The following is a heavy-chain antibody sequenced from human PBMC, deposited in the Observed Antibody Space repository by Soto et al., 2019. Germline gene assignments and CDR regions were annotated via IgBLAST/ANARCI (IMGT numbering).Heavy chain of an antibody. J-gene: IGHJ6*02. CDR2: ISSSGSTI. V-gene: IGHV3-48*03. Sequence: EVQLVESRGGLVQPGGSLRLSCAASGFTFSSYEMNWVRQAPGKGLEWVSYISSSGSTIYYADSVKGRFTISRDNAKNSLYLQMNSLRAEDTAVYYCARGEGIYYYGMDVWGQGTTVTVSS. CDR1: GFTFSSYE. D-gene: IGHD1-26*01. CDR3: ARGEGIYYYGMDV.